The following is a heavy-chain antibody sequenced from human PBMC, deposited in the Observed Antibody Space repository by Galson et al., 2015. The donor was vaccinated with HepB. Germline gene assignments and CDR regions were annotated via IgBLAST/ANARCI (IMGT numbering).Heavy chain of an antibody. Sequence: PALVKPTQTLTLTCTFSGFSLSSMGMSVSWIRQPPGKALEWLARIDWDDETHYSTSLKTRLTISKDTSKNQVVLTMTNMDPVDTATYYCARIQKNYYGSRSYHNGGYDALDIWGQGTMVTVSS. V-gene: IGHV2-70*11. CDR2: IDWDDET. CDR1: GFSLSSMGMS. J-gene: IGHJ3*02. D-gene: IGHD3-10*01. CDR3: ARIQKNYYGSRSYHNGGYDALDI.